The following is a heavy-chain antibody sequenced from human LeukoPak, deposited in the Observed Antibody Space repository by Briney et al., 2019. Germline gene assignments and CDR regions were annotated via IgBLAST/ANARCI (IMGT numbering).Heavy chain of an antibody. CDR1: GYTFTSYG. CDR2: ISAYNGNT. CDR3: AREGHYYDSSGYSPFDY. V-gene: IGHV1-18*01. D-gene: IGHD3-22*01. Sequence: GASVKVSCKASGYTFTSYGISWVRQAPGQGLEWMGWISAYNGNTNYAQKLQGRVTMTTDTSTSTAYMELRSLRSDDTAVYYCAREGHYYDSSGYSPFDYWGQGTLVTVSS. J-gene: IGHJ4*02.